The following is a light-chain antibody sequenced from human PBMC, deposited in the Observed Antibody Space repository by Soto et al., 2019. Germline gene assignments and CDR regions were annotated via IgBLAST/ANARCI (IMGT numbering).Light chain of an antibody. Sequence: QSVLTQPPSASGTPGQRVTISCSGSSSNIGSNTVNWYQQLPGTAPQLLIYTNNQRRSGVPDRFSGSKSGTSASLAISGLQTEDEADYYCAAWDDSLTGVVFGTGTKLTVL. CDR2: TNN. CDR1: SSNIGSNT. J-gene: IGLJ1*01. CDR3: AAWDDSLTGVV. V-gene: IGLV1-44*01.